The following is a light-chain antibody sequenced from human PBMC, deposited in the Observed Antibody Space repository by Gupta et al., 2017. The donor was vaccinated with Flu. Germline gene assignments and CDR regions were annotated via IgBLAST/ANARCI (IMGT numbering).Light chain of an antibody. CDR1: ILGNKN. CDR3: QAWDSSTSFV. CDR2: EDS. Sequence: SYELTQPPSVSVSPGQTASITCSGDILGNKNACWYQQRPGQSPLLVIYEDSKRPSGIPVRFSGSSSGNTATLTISGTQAMDEADYYRQAWDSSTSFVFGAGTKVTGL. V-gene: IGLV3-1*01. J-gene: IGLJ1*01.